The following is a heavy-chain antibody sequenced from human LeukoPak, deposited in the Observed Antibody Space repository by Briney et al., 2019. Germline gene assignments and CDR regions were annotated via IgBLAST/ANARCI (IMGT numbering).Heavy chain of an antibody. Sequence: GGSLRLSCAASGFNFDDYGMSWVRQAPGKGLEWGSTISSSGSKTYHADSVKGRFTISRDNSKNTLYLQMNSLRAEDTAVYYCAKDSSRAVDSSGYWLFDYSGPGTLVTVSS. V-gene: IGHV3-23*01. D-gene: IGHD3-22*01. CDR1: GFNFDDYG. CDR2: ISSSGSKT. J-gene: IGHJ4*02. CDR3: AKDSSRAVDSSGYWLFDY.